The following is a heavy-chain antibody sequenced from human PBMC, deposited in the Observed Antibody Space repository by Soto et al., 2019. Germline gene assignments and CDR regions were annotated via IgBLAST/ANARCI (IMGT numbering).Heavy chain of an antibody. J-gene: IGHJ4*02. V-gene: IGHV3-23*01. Sequence: PRRSLRLSRAVSGFTLTTATINWFLQAPGKGLEWVSGILAGGPTYYADSVKGRFTISRDHSQNSVFLQMSSLRDEDTSVYYCAKNRQPDGIWTFDFWGQGPLVTVYS. CDR1: GFTLTTAT. CDR3: AKNRQPDGIWTFDF. CDR2: ILAGGPT. D-gene: IGHD3-9*01.